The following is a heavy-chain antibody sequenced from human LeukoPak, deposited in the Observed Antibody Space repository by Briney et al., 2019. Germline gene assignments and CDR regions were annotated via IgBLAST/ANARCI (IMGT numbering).Heavy chain of an antibody. J-gene: IGHJ4*02. CDR2: ISGRGGST. Sequence: GGSLRLSCAASGFTLGSYAMSWVRQAPGKGRVWVSAISGRGGSTYYADSVKGRFTISRDSSKSTLYLQMNSLRAEDTAVYYCAKDYYGSWSYTFSDYWGQGTLVTVSS. CDR3: AKDYYGSWSYTFSDY. D-gene: IGHD3-10*01. V-gene: IGHV3-23*01. CDR1: GFTLGSYA.